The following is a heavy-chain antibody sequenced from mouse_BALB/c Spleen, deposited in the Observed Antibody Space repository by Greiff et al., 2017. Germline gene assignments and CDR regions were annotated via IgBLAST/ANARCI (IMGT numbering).Heavy chain of an antibody. CDR1: GFTFSSYT. J-gene: IGHJ4*01. CDR3: ARPQLGLPYYYAMDY. V-gene: IGHV5-12-2*01. CDR2: ISNGGGST. D-gene: IGHD3-1*01. Sequence: DVKLVESGGGLVQPGGSLKLSCAASGFTFSSYTMSWVRQTPEKRLEWVAYISNGGGSTYYPDTVKGRFTISRDNAKNTLYLQMSSLKSEDTAMYYCARPQLGLPYYYAMDYWGQGTSVTVSS.